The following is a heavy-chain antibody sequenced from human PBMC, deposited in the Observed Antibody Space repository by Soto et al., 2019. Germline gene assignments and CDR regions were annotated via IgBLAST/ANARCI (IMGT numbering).Heavy chain of an antibody. CDR2: IYHIGST. Sequence: QVQLQESGPGLVKPSETLSLTCTVSGGSISSYYWSWIRQPPGKGLEWIGYIYHIGSTNYNPSLQSRVTISVATSKNPFSLNATSATAADTAGYYCAGNEGSRICWTLVGIDVWAQGMTVTVSS. CDR1: GGSISSYY. D-gene: IGHD6-13*01. V-gene: IGHV4-59*01. CDR3: AGNEGSRICWTLVGIDV. J-gene: IGHJ6*02.